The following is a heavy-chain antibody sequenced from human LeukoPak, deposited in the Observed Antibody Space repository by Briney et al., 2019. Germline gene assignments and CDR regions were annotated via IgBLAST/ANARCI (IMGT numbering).Heavy chain of an antibody. Sequence: SETLSLTCAVSGGSFSAYYWSWIRQSPGKGLEWIGEINHSGSTNYNPSLKSRVTISVDTSKNQFSLKLSSVTAADTAVYYCARTGYYAQYFDCWGQGTLVTVSS. V-gene: IGHV4-34*01. J-gene: IGHJ4*02. CDR3: ARTGYYAQYFDC. CDR2: INHSGST. CDR1: GGSFSAYY. D-gene: IGHD3-9*01.